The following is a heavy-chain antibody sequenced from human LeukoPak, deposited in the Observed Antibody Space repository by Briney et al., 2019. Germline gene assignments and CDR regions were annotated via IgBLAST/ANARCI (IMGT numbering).Heavy chain of an antibody. Sequence: SVKVSCKASGGTFSSYAISWVRQAPGQRLEWMGGIIPIFGTANYAQKFQGRVTITANESTSTAYMELSSLRSEDTAVYYCARDSSGYYRDWYFDLWGRGTLVTVSS. CDR3: ARDSSGYYRDWYFDL. D-gene: IGHD3-22*01. CDR2: IIPIFGTA. J-gene: IGHJ2*01. CDR1: GGTFSSYA. V-gene: IGHV1-69*13.